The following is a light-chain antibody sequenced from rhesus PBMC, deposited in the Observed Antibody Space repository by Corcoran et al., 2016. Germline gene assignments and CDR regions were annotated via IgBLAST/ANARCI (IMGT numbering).Light chain of an antibody. V-gene: IGKV1-22*01. CDR2: KAS. CDR1: QSVGST. Sequence: DIQMTQSPSSLSASLGDTVTISCRSSQSVGSTLAWYQQRPGKAPKLLIYKASTLETGGPSRFSGRGSGTDFTLTISSLQTDDFSTYSCQQYTTRPLTFGPGTKLDIK. J-gene: IGKJ3*01. CDR3: QQYTTRPLT.